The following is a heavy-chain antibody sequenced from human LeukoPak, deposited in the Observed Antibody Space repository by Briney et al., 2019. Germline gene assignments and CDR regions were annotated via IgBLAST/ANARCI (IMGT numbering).Heavy chain of an antibody. D-gene: IGHD3-10*01. V-gene: IGHV3-23*01. CDR2: ISGSGGST. CDR3: AKEPLLWFGELQPYYFDY. Sequence: GGSLRLSCAASGFTFSSYAMSWVRQAPGKGLEWVSAISGSGGSTYYADSVKGRFTISRDNSKNTLYPQMNSLRAEDTAVYYCAKEPLLWFGELQPYYFDYWGQGTLVTVSS. CDR1: GFTFSSYA. J-gene: IGHJ4*02.